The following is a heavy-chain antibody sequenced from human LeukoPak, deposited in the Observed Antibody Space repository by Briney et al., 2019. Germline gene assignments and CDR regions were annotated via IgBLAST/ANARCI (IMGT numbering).Heavy chain of an antibody. J-gene: IGHJ4*02. CDR3: ARTPIYYYDNSGYYN. V-gene: IGHV4-59*01. CDR2: IYYSGST. Sequence: PSQTLSLTCTVSGGSISSYYWSWIRQPPGKGQEWIGYIYYSGSTNYNPSLKSRVTISVDTSKNQFSLKLSSVTAADTAVYYCARTPIYYYDNSGYYNWGQGTLVTVSS. D-gene: IGHD3-22*01. CDR1: GGSISSYY.